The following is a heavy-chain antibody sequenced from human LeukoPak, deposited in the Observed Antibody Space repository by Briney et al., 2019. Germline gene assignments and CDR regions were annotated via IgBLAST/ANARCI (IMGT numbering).Heavy chain of an antibody. J-gene: IGHJ5*02. CDR1: GYSFTSYW. CDR3: ARQPSAASLFDP. D-gene: IGHD2-2*01. V-gene: IGHV5-51*01. Sequence: GESLKISCKASGYSFTSYWIGWVRQMPGKGLEWMGLINPSDSDIRYSPSFQGQVTISADKSISTAYLQWSSLKASDTAIYYCARQPSAASLFDPWGQGTLVTVSS. CDR2: INPSDSDI.